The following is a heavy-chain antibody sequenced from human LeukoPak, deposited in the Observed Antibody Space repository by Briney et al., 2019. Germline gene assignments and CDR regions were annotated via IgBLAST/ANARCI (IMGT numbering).Heavy chain of an antibody. CDR2: IYSGGRT. D-gene: IGHD5-18*01. CDR3: ARDRDSYGYSYYYGMDV. Sequence: GGSLRLSCAASGFTVSSNYMSWVRQAPGKGLEWVSVIYSGGRTYYADSVKGRFTISRDNSKNTLYLQMNSLRAEDTAVYYCARDRDSYGYSYYYGMDVWGQGTTVTVSS. V-gene: IGHV3-66*01. J-gene: IGHJ6*02. CDR1: GFTVSSNY.